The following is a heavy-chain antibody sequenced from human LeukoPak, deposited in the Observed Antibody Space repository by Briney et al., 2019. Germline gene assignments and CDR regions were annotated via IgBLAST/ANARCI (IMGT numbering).Heavy chain of an antibody. Sequence: GGSLRLSCAASGFTFNSYAMSRVRQAPGKGLEWVSSLSGSGGSTYYADSVKGQFTISRDNSKSTLYLQMNSLRAEDTAVYYCARVEVALSQESWGQGTLVTVSS. CDR3: ARVEVALSQES. V-gene: IGHV3-23*01. CDR2: LSGSGGST. CDR1: GFTFNSYA. J-gene: IGHJ5*02. D-gene: IGHD3-10*01.